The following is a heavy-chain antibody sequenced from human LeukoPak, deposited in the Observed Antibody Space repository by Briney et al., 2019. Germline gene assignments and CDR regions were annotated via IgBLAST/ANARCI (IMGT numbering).Heavy chain of an antibody. J-gene: IGHJ3*02. Sequence: SETLSLTCTVSGGSISSYYWSWIRQPAGKGLEWIGRIYTSGSTNYNPSLKSRVTMSVDTSKNQFSLKLSSVTAADTAVYYCARGLRYDFWSGYRKDDAFDIWGQGTMVTVSS. CDR1: GGSISSYY. CDR3: ARGLRYDFWSGYRKDDAFDI. CDR2: IYTSGST. V-gene: IGHV4-4*07. D-gene: IGHD3-3*01.